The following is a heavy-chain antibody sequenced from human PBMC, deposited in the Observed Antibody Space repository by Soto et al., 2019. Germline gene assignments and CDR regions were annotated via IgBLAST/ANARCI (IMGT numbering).Heavy chain of an antibody. J-gene: IGHJ4*02. Sequence: GGSLRLSCAASGFTFSSYSMNWVRQAPGKGLEWVSSISSSSSYIYYADSVKGRFTISRDNAKNSLYLQMTSLRSEDTAMYYCAKESPGSSYITVDSWGQGTLVTVSS. V-gene: IGHV3-21*01. D-gene: IGHD6-6*01. CDR2: ISSSSSYI. CDR3: AKESPGSSYITVDS. CDR1: GFTFSSYS.